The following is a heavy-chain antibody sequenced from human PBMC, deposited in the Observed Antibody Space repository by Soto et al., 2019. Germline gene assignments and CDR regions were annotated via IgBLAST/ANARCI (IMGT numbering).Heavy chain of an antibody. CDR3: ARQGFRAIHGLVDV. CDR2: IYNSGST. CDR1: GASVSSYY. Sequence: SGTPYLACTVSGASVSSYYWTWIRQPPGKGLEWIGYIYNSGSTNYNPSLKSRVTISVDTSKNQFSLKLSSVTAADTAVYYCARQGFRAIHGLVDVWGQGTTVTVSS. V-gene: IGHV4-59*02. J-gene: IGHJ6*02. D-gene: IGHD3-10*01.